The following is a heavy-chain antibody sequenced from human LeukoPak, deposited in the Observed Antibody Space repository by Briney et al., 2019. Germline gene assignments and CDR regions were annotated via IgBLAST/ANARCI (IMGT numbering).Heavy chain of an antibody. V-gene: IGHV5-51*01. CDR2: IYPGDSET. Sequence: GESLKISCQGSGYRFSNYWIAWVRQRPGKGLEWMGFIYPGDSETTYSPSFQGQITMSADKSISTAYLQWSSLMASDTATYYCARQTYATSGPDSWGQGTLVTVSS. CDR3: ARQTYATSGPDS. D-gene: IGHD2-8*01. CDR1: GYRFSNYW. J-gene: IGHJ4*02.